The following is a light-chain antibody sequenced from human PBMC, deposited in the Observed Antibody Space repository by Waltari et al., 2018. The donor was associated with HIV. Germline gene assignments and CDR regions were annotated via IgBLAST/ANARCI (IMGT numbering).Light chain of an antibody. CDR2: EVT. Sequence: QSALTQPASVSGSPGQSITISCTGTSSDVGSYNLVSWYQQHPGKAPKLMIYEVTKRPSGVSNLFSGSKSGNTASLTISGLQAEDEGDYHCCSYAGTSFLVFGGGTKLTVL. V-gene: IGLV2-23*02. J-gene: IGLJ3*02. CDR1: SSDVGSYNL. CDR3: CSYAGTSFLV.